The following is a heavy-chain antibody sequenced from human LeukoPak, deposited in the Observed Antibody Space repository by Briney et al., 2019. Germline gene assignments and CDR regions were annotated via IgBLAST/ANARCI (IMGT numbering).Heavy chain of an antibody. CDR2: ISGSGVST. V-gene: IGHV3-23*01. J-gene: IGHJ4*02. CDR1: GFTFSTYA. D-gene: IGHD1-20*01. Sequence: SGGSLRLSCAASGFTFSTYAMSWVRQIPGKGLEWVSAISGSGVSTYYADSVKGRFTISRDNSKNTLYLQMNSLRAEDTAIYYCAKDPRITGTTYFDYWGQGTLVTVSS. CDR3: AKDPRITGTTYFDY.